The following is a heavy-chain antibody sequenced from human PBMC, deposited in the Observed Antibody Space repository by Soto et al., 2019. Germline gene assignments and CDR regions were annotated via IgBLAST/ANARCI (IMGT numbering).Heavy chain of an antibody. V-gene: IGHV2-5*01. CDR1: GFSLSTSGVG. CDR3: ARGVATLPVFAFDI. Sequence: QGTLKESGPTLVKPTQTLTLTCSFSGFSLSTSGVGVGWIRQSPGKALEWLALIYWSGDEHYRPSLKSRLSIIKDTSKNHVVLIMTDMDPVDTATDYCARGVATLPVFAFDIWGQGTMVTVSS. J-gene: IGHJ3*02. D-gene: IGHD6-6*01. CDR2: IYWSGDE.